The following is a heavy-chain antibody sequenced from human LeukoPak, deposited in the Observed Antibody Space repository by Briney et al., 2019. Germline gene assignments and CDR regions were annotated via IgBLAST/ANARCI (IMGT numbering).Heavy chain of an antibody. D-gene: IGHD4-17*01. CDR3: AALGDYAVFGLDY. Sequence: SETLSLTCSVSGGSISSYYWSGVRQPPGKGLEWIGNIYYTGSTNYNPSLKSRVIISIDTSKNQFSLRLSSVTAADTAVYYCAALGDYAVFGLDYWGQGTLVTVSS. CDR2: IYYTGST. CDR1: GGSISSYY. J-gene: IGHJ4*02. V-gene: IGHV4-59*08.